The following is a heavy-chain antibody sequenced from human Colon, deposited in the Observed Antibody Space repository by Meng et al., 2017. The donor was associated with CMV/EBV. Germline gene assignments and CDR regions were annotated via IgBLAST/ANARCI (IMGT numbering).Heavy chain of an antibody. CDR2: IRLDGSDK. J-gene: IGHJ5*02. V-gene: IGHV3-30*02. D-gene: IGHD3-3*01. Sequence: GESLKISCAASGFTFSSYAMHWVRQAPGKGLEWVAFIRLDGSDKNYGDPVKGRFTISRDNSKNTLYLEMNDLRAEDTAVYYCAKVYDFWSGSQAWGQGTLVTVSS. CDR3: AKVYDFWSGSQA. CDR1: GFTFSSYA.